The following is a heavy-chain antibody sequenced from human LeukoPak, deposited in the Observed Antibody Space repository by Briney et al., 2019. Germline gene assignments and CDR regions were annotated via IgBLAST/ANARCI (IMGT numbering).Heavy chain of an antibody. CDR3: ARRGSGYYYYYMDV. CDR1: GFTFSSYA. D-gene: IGHD3-10*01. J-gene: IGHJ6*03. V-gene: IGHV3-30*04. CDR2: ISYDGSNK. Sequence: GGSLRLSCAASGFTFSSYAMHWVRQAPGKGLEWVAVISYDGSNKYYADSVKGRFTISRDNSKNTLYLQMNSLRAEDTAVYYCARRGSGYYYYYMDVWGKGTTVTVSS.